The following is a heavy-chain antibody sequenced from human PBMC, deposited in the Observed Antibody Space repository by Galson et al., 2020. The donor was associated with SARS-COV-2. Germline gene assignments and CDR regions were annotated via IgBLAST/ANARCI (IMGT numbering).Heavy chain of an antibody. V-gene: IGHV3-30*03. Sequence: GESLKISCAASGFTFSSYGMHWVRQAPGKGLEWVAVLSYDGSNKYYADSVKGRFTISRDNSKNTLYLQMNSLRAEDTAVYYCASFYDILTGYYNVGGFDYWGQGTLVTVSS. J-gene: IGHJ4*02. CDR3: ASFYDILTGYYNVGGFDY. D-gene: IGHD3-9*01. CDR1: GFTFSSYG. CDR2: LSYDGSNK.